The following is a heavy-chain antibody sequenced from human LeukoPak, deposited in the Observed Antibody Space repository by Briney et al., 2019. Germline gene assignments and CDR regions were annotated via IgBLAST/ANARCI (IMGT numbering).Heavy chain of an antibody. Sequence: GRSLRLSCAASGFTFSSYSFNWVRQAPGKGLEWVSYISGSSDIIYYADSVKGRFTISRDNAKNSLYLQMNSLRAEDTAVYYCTTDLRGGPPRVRFLAPTDYWGQGTLVTVSS. CDR1: GFTFSSYS. V-gene: IGHV3-48*01. CDR3: TTDLRGGPPRVRFLAPTDY. J-gene: IGHJ4*02. D-gene: IGHD3-3*01. CDR2: ISGSSDII.